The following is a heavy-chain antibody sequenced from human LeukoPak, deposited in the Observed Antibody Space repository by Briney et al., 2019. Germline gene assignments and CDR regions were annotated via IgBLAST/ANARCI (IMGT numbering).Heavy chain of an antibody. CDR1: GLIFSCYG. V-gene: IGHV3-30*02. D-gene: IGHD3-16*01. J-gene: IGHJ6*03. CDR2: IRHDESKT. Sequence: VGSLRLYCAATGLIFSCYGMHWVVQAPGEGLELVAYIRHDESKTFYADSVKGRFTISRDNSKNTLYLQMHSLRAEDTALYYCAKPVIPSAYQGTYYMDVWGKGTTVTVSS. CDR3: AKPVIPSAYQGTYYMDV.